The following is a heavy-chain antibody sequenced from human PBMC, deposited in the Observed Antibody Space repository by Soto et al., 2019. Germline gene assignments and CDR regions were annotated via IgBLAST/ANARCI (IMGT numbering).Heavy chain of an antibody. CDR1: GFTFSNYA. CDR2: IQSGGPT. CDR3: ARDDVLCDGGRCYGVSLDV. J-gene: IGHJ6*04. V-gene: IGHV3-66*01. D-gene: IGHD2-15*01. Sequence: LGGSVRLSCAASGFTFSNYAMSWVRQAPGKGLEWVSLIQSGGPTYYADSVKGRFTISRDTSENTLHLQMDSLRAEDTAVYYCARDDVLCDGGRCYGVSLDVWGTGTTVTVSS.